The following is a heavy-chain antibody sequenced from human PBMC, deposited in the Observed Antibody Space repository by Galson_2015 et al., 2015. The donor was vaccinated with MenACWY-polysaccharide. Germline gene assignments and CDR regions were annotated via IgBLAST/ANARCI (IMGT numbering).Heavy chain of an antibody. D-gene: IGHD5-12*01. Sequence: SLRLSCAASGLTFSSYGIHWVRQAPGKGLEWVAVISYDGNNKYYADSVKGRFTISRDNSKNTLYLRMSSLRPEDTAVYYCAKDDIVASRYYYGMDVWGQGTTVTVSS. CDR3: AKDDIVASRYYYGMDV. J-gene: IGHJ6*02. CDR1: GLTFSSYG. V-gene: IGHV3-30*18. CDR2: ISYDGNNK.